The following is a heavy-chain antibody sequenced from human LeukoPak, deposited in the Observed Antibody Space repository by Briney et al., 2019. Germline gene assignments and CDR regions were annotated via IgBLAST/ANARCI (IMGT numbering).Heavy chain of an antibody. CDR3: ARDGWFGELLQTGGFLDY. V-gene: IGHV3-66*01. CDR1: GLTVSDNY. Sequence: QPGGSLRLSCAVSGLTVSDNYMTWVRQAPGKGLEWVSVIYSGGSTYDADSVKGRFTISRDNSKNTLYLQMNSLRAEDTAVYYCARDGWFGELLQTGGFLDYWGQGALVTVSS. J-gene: IGHJ4*02. CDR2: IYSGGST. D-gene: IGHD3-10*01.